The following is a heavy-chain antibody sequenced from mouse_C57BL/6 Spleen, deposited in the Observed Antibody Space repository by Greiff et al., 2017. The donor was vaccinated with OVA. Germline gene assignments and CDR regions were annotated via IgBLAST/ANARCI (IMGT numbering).Heavy chain of an antibody. CDR2: INYDGSST. CDR1: GFTFSDYY. CDR3: ARGGQYAMDY. V-gene: IGHV5-16*01. D-gene: IGHD3-3*01. J-gene: IGHJ4*01. Sequence: EVMLVESEGGLVQPGSSMKLSCTASGFTFSDYYMAWVRQVPEKGLEWVANINYDGSSTYYLDSLKSRFIISRDNAKNILYLQMSSLKSEDTATYYCARGGQYAMDYWGQGTSVTVSS.